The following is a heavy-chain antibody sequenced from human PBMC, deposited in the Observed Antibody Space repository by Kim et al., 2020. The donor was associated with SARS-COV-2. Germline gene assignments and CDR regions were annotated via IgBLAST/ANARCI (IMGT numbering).Heavy chain of an antibody. J-gene: IGHJ5*02. CDR3: AKVGDYDNSGFYAFFRS. D-gene: IGHD3-22*01. Sequence: VGGRFAISRDNAKNTLYLQMNGLRTEDTAVYYCAKVGDYDNSGFYAFFRSWGQGTRVTVSS. V-gene: IGHV3-74*01.